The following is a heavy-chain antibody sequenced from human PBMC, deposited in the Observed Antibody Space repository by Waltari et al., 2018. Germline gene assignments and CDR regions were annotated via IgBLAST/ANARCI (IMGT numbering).Heavy chain of an antibody. Sequence: QVQLAQSGAEVKKPGASGKVSCKASGYTFTAYFIPWVRQAPGQGLEWMGRINPYSGDTDLAQKFQGRVTMTRDTSIDTVYMELSRLSFDDTAVYYCARALVQGVIVYLGDFWGQGTLVTVSS. J-gene: IGHJ4*02. D-gene: IGHD3-10*01. CDR2: INPYSGDT. V-gene: IGHV1-2*06. CDR3: ARALVQGVIVYLGDF. CDR1: GYTFTAYF.